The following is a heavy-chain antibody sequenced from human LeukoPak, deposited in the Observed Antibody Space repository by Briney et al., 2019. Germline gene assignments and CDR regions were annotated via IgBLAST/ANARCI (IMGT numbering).Heavy chain of an antibody. D-gene: IGHD2-2*01. CDR3: AREGTYCSRTSCYDSFLDY. Sequence: PSETLSLTCSVSGGSVNSYYWSWIRQPPGKGLEWIGYIYTTGRTNYNSSLKSRVTISVDTSKNQFSLKLSSVTAADTAVYYCAREGTYCSRTSCYDSFLDYWGQGTLVTVSS. V-gene: IGHV4-4*09. CDR2: IYTTGRT. CDR1: GGSVNSYY. J-gene: IGHJ4*02.